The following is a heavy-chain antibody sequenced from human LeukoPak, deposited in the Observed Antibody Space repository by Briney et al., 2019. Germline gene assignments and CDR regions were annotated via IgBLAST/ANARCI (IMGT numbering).Heavy chain of an antibody. Sequence: ASVKVSCKASGYSFTTNDINWVRQATGQGLEWIGWMNPNSGNTGYAQKFQGRVTITRNTSISTAYMELSSLRSEDTAVYYCARGLDCSSTSCYWNYYYYMDVWGKGTTVTVSS. CDR3: ARGLDCSSTSCYWNYYYYMDV. CDR2: MNPNSGNT. J-gene: IGHJ6*03. V-gene: IGHV1-8*01. D-gene: IGHD2-2*01. CDR1: GYSFTTND.